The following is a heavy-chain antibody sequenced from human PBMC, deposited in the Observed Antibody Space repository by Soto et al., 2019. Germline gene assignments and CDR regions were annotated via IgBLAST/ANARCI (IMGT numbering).Heavy chain of an antibody. V-gene: IGHV4-4*07. CDR3: ATDLDYYDSSGYSY. Sequence: PSETLSLTCTVSGGSISSYYWSWIRQPAGKGLEWIGRIYTSGSTNYNPSLKSRVTMSVDTSKNQFSLKLSSVTAADTAVYYCATDLDYYDSSGYSYWGQGTLVTVSS. CDR2: IYTSGST. CDR1: GGSISSYY. D-gene: IGHD3-22*01. J-gene: IGHJ4*02.